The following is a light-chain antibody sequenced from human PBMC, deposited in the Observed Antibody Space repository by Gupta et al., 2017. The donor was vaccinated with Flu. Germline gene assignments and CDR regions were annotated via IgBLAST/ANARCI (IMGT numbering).Light chain of an antibody. CDR1: QSNSRNY. J-gene: IGKJ2*02. CDR3: QQYASSPRT. CDR2: GAS. Sequence: EVVLTQFPGTLSLSPGERATLSCRASQSNSRNYLVWYQQKPGQAPRLLIYGASTRANGIPDRFSGSGSGTEFTLTISRLEPEDSAVYYCQQYASSPRTFGQGTKVEIK. V-gene: IGKV3-20*01.